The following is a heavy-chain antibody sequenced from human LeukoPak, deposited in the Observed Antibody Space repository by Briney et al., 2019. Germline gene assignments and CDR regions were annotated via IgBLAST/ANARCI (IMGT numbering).Heavy chain of an antibody. CDR3: ARQGYYYDSSGDKGIDY. CDR2: IYYSGST. V-gene: IGHV4-39*01. J-gene: IGHJ4*02. CDR1: GGSISSSSYY. Sequence: SETLSLTCTVSGGSISSSSYYWGWIRQPPGKGLEWIGSIYYSGSTYYNPSLKSRVTISVDASKNQFSLKLSSVTAADTAVYYCARQGYYYDSSGDKGIDYWGQGTLVTVSS. D-gene: IGHD3-22*01.